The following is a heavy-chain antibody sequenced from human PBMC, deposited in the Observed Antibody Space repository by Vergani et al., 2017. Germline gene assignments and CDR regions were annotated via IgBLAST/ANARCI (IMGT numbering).Heavy chain of an antibody. V-gene: IGHV1-18*01. CDR1: GYTFSTYG. D-gene: IGHD2-15*01. Sequence: QVQLVQSGAEVKKPGASVKVSCKASGYTFSTYGISWVRQAPGQGLEWMGWISAYNGNTNYPEKFQGRLTMTTDTSTRTAYMELRSLRSDDTAVYYCARYLIENDTYGRSCYCVPGTVVTVSS. J-gene: IGHJ1*01. CDR2: ISAYNGNT. CDR3: ARYLIENDTYGRSCY.